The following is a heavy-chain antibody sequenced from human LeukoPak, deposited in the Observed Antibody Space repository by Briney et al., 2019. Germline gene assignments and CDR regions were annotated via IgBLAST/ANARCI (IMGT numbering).Heavy chain of an antibody. J-gene: IGHJ4*02. CDR1: GFTFDDYT. V-gene: IGHV3-9*01. CDR3: AKDRRNDFDY. Sequence: PGGSLRLSCAASGFTFDDYTMHWVRQAPGKGLEWVSGISWNSGSIGYADSVKGRFTISRDNAKNSLYLQMNNLRGDDTALYYCAKDRRNDFDYWGQGTLVTVSS. CDR2: ISWNSGSI. D-gene: IGHD1-14*01.